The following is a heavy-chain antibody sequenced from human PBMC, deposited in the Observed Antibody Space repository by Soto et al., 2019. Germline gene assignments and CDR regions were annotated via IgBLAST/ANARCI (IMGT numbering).Heavy chain of an antibody. CDR1: GGSISSYY. CDR2: IYTSGST. CDR3: LGNSITMVRGYYYGMDV. V-gene: IGHV4-4*07. Sequence: PSETLSLTCTVSGGSISSYYWSWIRQPAGKGLEWIGRIYTSGSTNYNPSLKSRVTMSVDTSKNQFSLKLSSVTAADTAVYYCLGNSITMVRGYYYGMDVWGQGTTVTVSS. J-gene: IGHJ6*02. D-gene: IGHD3-10*01.